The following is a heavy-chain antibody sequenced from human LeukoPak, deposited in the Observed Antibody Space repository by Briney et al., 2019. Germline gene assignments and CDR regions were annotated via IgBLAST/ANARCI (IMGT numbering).Heavy chain of an antibody. CDR3: ARERTKWELLRFPDFDY. J-gene: IGHJ4*02. CDR2: ISAYNGNT. D-gene: IGHD1-26*01. V-gene: IGHV1-18*01. Sequence: GASVKVSCKASGYTFTSYGISWVRQAPGQGLEWMGWISAYNGNTNYAQKLQGRVTMTTDTSTSTAYMELRSLRSDDTAVYYCARERTKWELLRFPDFDYWGQGTLVTVSS. CDR1: GYTFTSYG.